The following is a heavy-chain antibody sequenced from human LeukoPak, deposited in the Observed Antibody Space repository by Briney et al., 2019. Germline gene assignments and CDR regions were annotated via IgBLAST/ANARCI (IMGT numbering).Heavy chain of an antibody. CDR3: ARDTVNGPFVISLDY. D-gene: IGHD2-8*01. CDR2: ISSGGNTE. CDR1: RFSLSSSQ. J-gene: IGHJ4*02. V-gene: IGHV3-48*03. Sequence: GGALRLSRAPSRFSLSSSQMNWLRQAPGKGPEWVSHISSGGNTEYYADSVRGRFTMSRDNAKNLVYLQMNSLRDEDTAVYYCARDTVNGPFVISLDYWGQGALVTVSS.